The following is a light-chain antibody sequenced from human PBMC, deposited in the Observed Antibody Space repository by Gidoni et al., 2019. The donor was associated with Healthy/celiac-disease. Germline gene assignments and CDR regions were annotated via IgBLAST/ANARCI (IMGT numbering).Light chain of an antibody. CDR3: QQFNNYPRV. CDR1: QDISSA. J-gene: IGKJ4*01. CDR2: DAS. Sequence: AIKLTQSQSSLSASVGDRVTITCPASQDISSALAWYQQKPGKAPKLLIYDASSLESGVPSRCSGSGAGTDFTLTISSLQPEDFATYYCQQFNNYPRVFXGXTKVEIK. V-gene: IGKV1D-13*01.